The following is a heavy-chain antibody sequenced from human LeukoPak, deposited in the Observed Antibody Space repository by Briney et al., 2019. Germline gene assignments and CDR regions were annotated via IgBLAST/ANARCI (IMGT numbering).Heavy chain of an antibody. V-gene: IGHV3-53*01. CDR2: IYSGGST. CDR1: GFRVPSNY. CDR3: AREISDSSRWYGGFDY. D-gene: IGHD6-13*01. Sequence: GGSQSLSCAASGFRVPSNYMSWLRHAPGKGLHWVSVIYSGGSTYYLDSVKGRFILSREDYKKTLSLQISNLRAEDTAVYFCAREISDSSRWYGGFDYWGQGSLVIGSS. J-gene: IGHJ4*02.